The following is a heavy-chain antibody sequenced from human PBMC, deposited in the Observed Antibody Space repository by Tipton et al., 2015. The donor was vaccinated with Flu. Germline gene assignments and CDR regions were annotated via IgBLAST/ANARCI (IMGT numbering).Heavy chain of an antibody. CDR2: IYSGGST. CDR3: AMAFSWGYFDY. D-gene: IGHD7-27*01. J-gene: IGHJ4*02. CDR1: GFTVSSNY. Sequence: QLVQSGGGLIQPGGSLSLSCAASGFTVSSNYMSWVRQAPGKGLEWGSVIYSGGSTYYADSVKGRFTISRDNSKNTLYLRMNSLRAVDTAVYYCAMAFSWGYFDYWRQGTRVTVSS. V-gene: IGHV3-53*01.